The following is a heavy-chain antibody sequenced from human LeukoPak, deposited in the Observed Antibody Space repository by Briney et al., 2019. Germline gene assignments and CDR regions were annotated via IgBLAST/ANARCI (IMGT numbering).Heavy chain of an antibody. D-gene: IGHD2-15*01. Sequence: PGGSLRLSCAASGFTFSDYYMSWVRQAPGKGLEWVSAISGSGGSTYYADSVKGRFTISRDNSKNTLYLQMNSLRAEDTAVYYCAKVGHNSWDFDYWGQGTLVTVSS. V-gene: IGHV3-23*01. CDR2: ISGSGGST. CDR3: AKVGHNSWDFDY. CDR1: GFTFSDYY. J-gene: IGHJ4*02.